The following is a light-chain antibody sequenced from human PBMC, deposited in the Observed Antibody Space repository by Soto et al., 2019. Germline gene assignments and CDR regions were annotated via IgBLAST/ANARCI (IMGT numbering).Light chain of an antibody. Sequence: EIVLTQSPGTLSLSPGERATLSCRASQSVSSSFLAWYQQKPGQAPRLLIYGASTRTTGIPDRFSGGGSGSDFTLTIGRLEPEDFAVYYCQHYGASSWTFGQGTKVEIK. CDR2: GAS. CDR1: QSVSSSF. CDR3: QHYGASSWT. V-gene: IGKV3-20*01. J-gene: IGKJ1*01.